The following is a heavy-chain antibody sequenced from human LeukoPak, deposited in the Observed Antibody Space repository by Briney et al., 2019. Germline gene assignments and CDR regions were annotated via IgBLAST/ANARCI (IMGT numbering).Heavy chain of an antibody. CDR1: GGSISSSSYY. D-gene: IGHD3-16*01. V-gene: IGHV4-39*01. J-gene: IGHJ4*02. CDR2: IWYSGST. Sequence: SETLSLTCSVSGGSISSSSYYWGWIRRPPGKGLEWIGRIWYSGSTCYNPSLKSRVTMSVDTSKNQFSLKLTSVTDGAKALYYCARTVWGSFVIDYWGQGTLVTASS. CDR3: ARTVWGSFVIDY.